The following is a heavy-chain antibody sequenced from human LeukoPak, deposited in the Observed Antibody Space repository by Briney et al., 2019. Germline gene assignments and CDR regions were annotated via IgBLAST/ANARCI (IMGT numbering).Heavy chain of an antibody. CDR1: GGSISSSSYY. J-gene: IGHJ5*02. CDR3: ARGDSSGFDP. Sequence: SETLSLTCTVSGGSISSSSYYWGWIRQPPGKGLEWIGSIYYGGSTYYNPSLKSRVTISVDTSKNQFSLKLSSVTAADTAVYYCARGDSSGFDPWGQGTLVTVSS. CDR2: IYYGGST. D-gene: IGHD6-19*01. V-gene: IGHV4-39*07.